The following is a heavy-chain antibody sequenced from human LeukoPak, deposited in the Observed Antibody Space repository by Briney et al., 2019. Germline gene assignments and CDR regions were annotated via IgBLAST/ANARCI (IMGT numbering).Heavy chain of an antibody. Sequence: PSETLSLTCTVSNDSISSYCCSWVRQPPGKGLEWIGFMCPSGRTDYNPSLKSRVTMSVDTSKNQLSMELRFLTAADTAVYCCATSYDGKTAPYDLWGHGTLVTVSS. D-gene: IGHD4-23*01. V-gene: IGHV4-4*08. CDR2: MCPSGRT. CDR1: NDSISSYC. J-gene: IGHJ5*02. CDR3: ATSYDGKTAPYDL.